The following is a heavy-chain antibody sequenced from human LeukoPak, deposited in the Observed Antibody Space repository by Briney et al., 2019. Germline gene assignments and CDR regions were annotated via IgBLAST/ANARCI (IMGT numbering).Heavy chain of an antibody. V-gene: IGHV3-48*01. J-gene: IGHJ4*02. Sequence: PGGSLRLSCAASGFIFSSYSMNWVRQAPGKGLEWVSYISRSSGTINYADSVKGRSTISGDNARNSLYLQMNSLRAEDTAVYYCARDHNYAFDYWGQGTLVTVSS. CDR3: ARDHNYAFDY. D-gene: IGHD5-18*01. CDR1: GFIFSSYS. CDR2: ISRSSGTI.